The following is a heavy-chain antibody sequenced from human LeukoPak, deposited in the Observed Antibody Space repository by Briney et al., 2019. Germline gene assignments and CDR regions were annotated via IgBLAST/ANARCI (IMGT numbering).Heavy chain of an antibody. Sequence: GGSLRLSCAASGFTFSSYSMNWVRQAPGKGLEWVSSISSSSSYIYYADSVKGRFTISRDNAKNSLYLQMNSLRAEDTAVYYCARQMITFTRYYYGMDVWGQGTTVTVSS. J-gene: IGHJ6*02. V-gene: IGHV3-21*01. D-gene: IGHD3-16*01. CDR3: ARQMITFTRYYYGMDV. CDR2: ISSSSSYI. CDR1: GFTFSSYS.